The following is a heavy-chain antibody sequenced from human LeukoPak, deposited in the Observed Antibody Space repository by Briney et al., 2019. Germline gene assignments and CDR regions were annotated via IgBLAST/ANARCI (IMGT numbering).Heavy chain of an antibody. CDR3: AKDLERQQLGPDFDY. CDR1: GFTFSSHW. V-gene: IGHV3-30*02. J-gene: IGHJ4*02. CDR2: IRYDGSNK. Sequence: GGSLRLSCADSGFTFSSHWMHWVRQAPGKGLEWVAFIRYDGSNKYYADSVKGRFTISRDNSKNTLYLQMNSLRAEDTAVYYCAKDLERQQLGPDFDYWGQGTLVTVSS. D-gene: IGHD6-13*01.